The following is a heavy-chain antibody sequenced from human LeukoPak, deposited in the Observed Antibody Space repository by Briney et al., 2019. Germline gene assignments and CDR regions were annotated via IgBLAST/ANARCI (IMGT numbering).Heavy chain of an antibody. J-gene: IGHJ4*02. Sequence: ASVKVSFKASGYRFTSYSISWVRQAPGQGLEWVGWIGSYNGKTNYGKNVQGRVTMTTDTSTSTAYMELRSLRSDDTAIYYCARNYDSSKDGNDYWGQGTLVTVSS. CDR2: IGSYNGKT. V-gene: IGHV1-18*01. CDR1: GYRFTSYS. CDR3: ARNYDSSKDGNDY. D-gene: IGHD3-22*01.